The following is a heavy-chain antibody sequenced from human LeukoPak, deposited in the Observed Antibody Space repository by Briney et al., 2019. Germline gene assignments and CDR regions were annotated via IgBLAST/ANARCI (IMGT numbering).Heavy chain of an antibody. CDR1: GFTFSRFW. CDR2: IKQDGSEK. D-gene: IGHD3-9*01. J-gene: IGHJ3*02. CDR3: ARDSKYYDILTGPRYDAFDI. V-gene: IGHV3-7*01. Sequence: GGSLRLSRAASGFTFSRFWMTWVRQAPGKGLEWVANIKQDGSEKYYMDSVKGRFTISRDNAKNSLYLQMNSLRAEDTAVYYCARDSKYYDILTGPRYDAFDIWGQGTMVTVSS.